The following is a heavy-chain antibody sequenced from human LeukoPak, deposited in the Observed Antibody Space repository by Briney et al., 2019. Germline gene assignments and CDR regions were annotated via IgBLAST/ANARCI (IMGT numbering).Heavy chain of an antibody. CDR3: ATAVRTHNYYDSSNGDY. CDR1: GYTLTELS. J-gene: IGHJ4*02. CDR2: FDAEDGET. Sequence: GASVKVSCKVSGYTLTELSMHWVRQAPGNGLEGRGGFDAEDGETIYAQKFQGRVTMTEDTSTDTAYMELGSLRSEDTAVYYCATAVRTHNYYDSSNGDYWGQGALVTVSS. V-gene: IGHV1-24*01. D-gene: IGHD3-22*01.